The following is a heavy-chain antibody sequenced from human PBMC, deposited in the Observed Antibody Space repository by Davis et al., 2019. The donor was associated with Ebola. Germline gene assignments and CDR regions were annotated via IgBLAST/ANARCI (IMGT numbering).Heavy chain of an antibody. CDR3: AALVQGLDY. J-gene: IGHJ4*02. D-gene: IGHD6-6*01. Sequence: MPSETLSLTCTVSGVSISSHYWSWIRQPPGKGLEWIGYIYYSGSTNYNPSLKSRVTISVDTSKNQFSLKLSSVTAADTAVYYCAALVQGLDYWGQGTLVTVSS. CDR1: GVSISSHY. CDR2: IYYSGST. V-gene: IGHV4-59*08.